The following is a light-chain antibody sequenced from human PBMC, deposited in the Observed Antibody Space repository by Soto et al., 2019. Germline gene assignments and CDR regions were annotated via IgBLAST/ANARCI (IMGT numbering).Light chain of an antibody. V-gene: IGKV1-5*03. Sequence: DIQMTQSPSTLSASVGDRVTITCRASQSISNWLAWFQQKPGKAPKLLIYKASTLKTGVPSRFSGSGSGTEFTLTISSLQPDDFATYYCQVYNTYSEAFGQGTKVVFK. CDR2: KAS. CDR3: QVYNTYSEA. J-gene: IGKJ1*01. CDR1: QSISNW.